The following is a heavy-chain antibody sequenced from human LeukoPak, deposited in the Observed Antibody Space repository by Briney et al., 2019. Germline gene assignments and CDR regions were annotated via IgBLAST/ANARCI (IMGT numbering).Heavy chain of an antibody. CDR2: IHYSGST. V-gene: IGHV4-39*01. CDR1: GGSISSSIYF. D-gene: IGHD6-13*01. Sequence: PSETLSLTCTVSGGSISSSIYFWGWIRQPPGEGLEWIGSIHYSGSTYHDPSLKSRVTVSLDTSKNQFSLKLSSVTATDTAVYYCARGLRDSSSWYPANYYYYYMDVWGKGTTVTISS. J-gene: IGHJ6*03. CDR3: ARGLRDSSSWYPANYYYYYMDV.